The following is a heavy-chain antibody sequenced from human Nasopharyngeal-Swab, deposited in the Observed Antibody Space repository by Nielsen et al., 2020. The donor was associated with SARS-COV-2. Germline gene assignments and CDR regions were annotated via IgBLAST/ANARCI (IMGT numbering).Heavy chain of an antibody. V-gene: IGHV1-8*01. CDR1: GYTFTSYD. J-gene: IGHJ6*02. Sequence: ASVKVSCKASGYTFTSYDINWVRQATGQGLEWMGWMNPNSGNTGDAQKFQGRVTMTRNTSISTAYMELSSLRSEDTAVYYCARAAAVAVYYYYYGMDVWGQGTTFTVSS. D-gene: IGHD6-19*01. CDR3: ARAAAVAVYYYYYGMDV. CDR2: MNPNSGNT.